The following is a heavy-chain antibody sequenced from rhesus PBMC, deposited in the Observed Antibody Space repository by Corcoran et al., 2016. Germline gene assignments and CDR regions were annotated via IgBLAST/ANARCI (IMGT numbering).Heavy chain of an antibody. CDR3: AIDGSPRPPRYIGYSSPIYCFAS. Sequence: QVQLQESGPGVGKPSETLSLTCAVSGGSISGYYYWSWIRQPPGKGPEWIWYIYGNTASTNYNPALQNRVTLSKDTSKNQFSLQLSSVTDADTAVYYCAIDGSPRPPRYIGYSSPIYCFASWGQGVLVTVSS. D-gene: IGHD5-24*01. CDR2: IYGNTAST. CDR1: GGSISGYYY. V-gene: IGHV4-143*01. J-gene: IGHJ4*01.